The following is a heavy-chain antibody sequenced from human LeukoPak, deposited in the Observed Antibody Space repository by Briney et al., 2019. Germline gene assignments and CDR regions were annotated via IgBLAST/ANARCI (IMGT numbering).Heavy chain of an antibody. V-gene: IGHV4-31*03. CDR3: ARLGSGYPMGFDY. D-gene: IGHD3-22*01. Sequence: PSQTLSLTCTVSGGSISSGGYYWSWIRQHPGKGLEWIGYIYYSGSTYYNPSLKSRVTISVDTSKNQFPLKLSSVTAADTAVYYCARLGSGYPMGFDYWGRGTLVTVSS. J-gene: IGHJ4*02. CDR2: IYYSGST. CDR1: GGSISSGGYY.